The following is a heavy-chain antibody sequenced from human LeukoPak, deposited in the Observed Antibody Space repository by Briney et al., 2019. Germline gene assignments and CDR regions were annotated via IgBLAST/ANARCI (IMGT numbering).Heavy chain of an antibody. J-gene: IGHJ3*01. CDR1: GGPITGYY. Sequence: AETLSLTCTVFGGPITGYYWSWIRQPPGKGLEWVGYVSYRGSTNYNPSLKSRVTISVDTSKNQFSLKLSSVTAADTAVYYCARPYSSNWYDAFHFWGQGTMVTVSS. CDR2: VSYRGST. CDR3: ARPYSSNWYDAFHF. V-gene: IGHV4-59*01. D-gene: IGHD6-13*01.